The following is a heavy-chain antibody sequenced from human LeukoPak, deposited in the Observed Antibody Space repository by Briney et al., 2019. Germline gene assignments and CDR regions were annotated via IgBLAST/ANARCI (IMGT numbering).Heavy chain of an antibody. CDR2: INPNSGGT. V-gene: IGHV1-2*06. J-gene: IGHJ4*02. D-gene: IGHD6-13*01. CDR3: AIPGIAAAGTRIFDY. Sequence: ASVKVSCKASGYTFTGYYMHWVRQAPGQGLEWMRRINPNSGGTNYAQKFQGRVTMTRYTSISTAYMELSRLRSDDTAVYYCAIPGIAAAGTRIFDYWGQGTLVTVSS. CDR1: GYTFTGYY.